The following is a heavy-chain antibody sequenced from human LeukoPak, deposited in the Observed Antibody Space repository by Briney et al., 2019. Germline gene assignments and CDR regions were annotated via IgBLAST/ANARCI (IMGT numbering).Heavy chain of an antibody. CDR3: ARRRIAVAGTSYFDY. CDR2: INHSGST. V-gene: IGHV4-34*01. Sequence: SETLSLTCAVYGGSFGGYYWSWIRQPPGKGLEWIGEINHSGSTNYNPSLKSRVTISVDTSKNQFSLKLSSVTAADTAVYYCARRRIAVAGTSYFDYWGQGTLVTVSS. CDR1: GGSFGGYY. J-gene: IGHJ4*02. D-gene: IGHD6-19*01.